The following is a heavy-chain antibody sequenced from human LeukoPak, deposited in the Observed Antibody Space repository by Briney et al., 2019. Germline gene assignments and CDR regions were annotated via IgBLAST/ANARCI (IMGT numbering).Heavy chain of an antibody. CDR1: GYTFTGYY. CDR3: ASIMGYGGNGGARY. J-gene: IGHJ4*02. CDR2: INPNGGGT. Sequence: ASVKVSCKASGYTFTGYYMHWVRQAPGQGLEWMGWINPNGGGTNYAQKFQGRVTITTDESTSTAYMELSSLRSEDTAVYYCASIMGYGGNGGARYWGQGTLVTVSS. D-gene: IGHD4-23*01. V-gene: IGHV1-2*02.